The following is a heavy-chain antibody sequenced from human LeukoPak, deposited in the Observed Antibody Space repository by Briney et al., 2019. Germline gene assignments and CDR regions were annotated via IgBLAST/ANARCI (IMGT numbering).Heavy chain of an antibody. D-gene: IGHD3-3*01. CDR2: ISGSGGST. CDR1: GFTVSSNQ. J-gene: IGHJ3*02. CDR3: AKDTYYDFWSGYYNPGAFDI. V-gene: IGHV3-23*01. Sequence: GGSLRLSCVASGFTVSSNQITWVRQAPGKGLEWVSAISGSGGSTYYADSVQGRFTISRDNSKNTLYLQMNSLRAEDTAVYYCAKDTYYDFWSGYYNPGAFDIWGQGTMVTVSS.